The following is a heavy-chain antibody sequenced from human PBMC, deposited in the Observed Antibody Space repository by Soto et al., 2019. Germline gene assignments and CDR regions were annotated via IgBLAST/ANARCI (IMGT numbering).Heavy chain of an antibody. J-gene: IGHJ4*02. D-gene: IGHD5-12*01. Sequence: SVKVSCTASGCPLSSYAISWVRHAPGQGLEWMGGIIPIFGTANYAQKFQGRVTITADESTSTAYMELSSLRSEETAVYYCARKNYAGYGGYDSAFDTWGQGTLVTVSS. V-gene: IGHV1-69*13. CDR2: IIPIFGTA. CDR3: ARKNYAGYGGYDSAFDT. CDR1: GCPLSSYA.